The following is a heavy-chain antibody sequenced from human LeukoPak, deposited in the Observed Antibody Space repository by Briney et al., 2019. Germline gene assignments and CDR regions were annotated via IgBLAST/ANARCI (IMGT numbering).Heavy chain of an antibody. J-gene: IGHJ4*02. D-gene: IGHD3-22*01. CDR2: INHSGST. V-gene: IGHV4-34*01. CDR3: ARERGGLYYYDSSGYVDY. CDR1: GGSFSGYY. Sequence: SETLSLTCAVYGGSFSGYYWSWIRQPPGKGLEWIGEINHSGSTNYNPSLKSRVTISVDTSKNQFSLKLSSVTAADTAVYYCARERGGLYYYDSSGYVDYWGQGTLVTVSS.